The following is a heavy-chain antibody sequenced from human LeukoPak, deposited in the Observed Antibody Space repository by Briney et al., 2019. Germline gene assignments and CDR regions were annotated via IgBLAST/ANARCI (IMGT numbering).Heavy chain of an antibody. D-gene: IGHD3-10*01. Sequence: SETLSLTCTVSGGSISSSSYYWGWIRQPPGPGLEWIGSIYYSGSTYYNPSLKSRVTISVDTSKNQFSLKLSSVTAADTAVYYCARAPTYYYGSGSYYNDAFDIWGQGTMVTVSS. J-gene: IGHJ3*02. CDR3: ARAPTYYYGSGSYYNDAFDI. V-gene: IGHV4-39*07. CDR2: IYYSGST. CDR1: GGSISSSSYY.